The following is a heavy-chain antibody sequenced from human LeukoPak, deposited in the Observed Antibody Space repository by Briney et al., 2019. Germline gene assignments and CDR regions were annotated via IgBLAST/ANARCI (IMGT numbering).Heavy chain of an antibody. V-gene: IGHV3-48*04. D-gene: IGHD1-26*01. CDR2: ISSTSSTI. Sequence: GGSLRLSCAASGFTFSSYSMNWVRQAPGKGLEWASYISSTSSTIYYADSVKGRFTISRDNAKDSVYLQMNSLRAEDTAVYYCARGVGTSSSLAYWGPGTLVTVSS. J-gene: IGHJ4*02. CDR1: GFTFSSYS. CDR3: ARGVGTSSSLAY.